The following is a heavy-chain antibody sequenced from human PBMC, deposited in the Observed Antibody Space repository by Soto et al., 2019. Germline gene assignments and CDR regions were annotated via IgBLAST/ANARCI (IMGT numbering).Heavy chain of an antibody. Sequence: QVQLVESGGGVVQPGRSLRLSCAASGFTFSGYGMHWVRQAPGKGLEWVAVISNDALNKYYADSVKGRFAISRDDSRNTLYLQMNSLRAEDTAVYYCARPSRDSYCYDGMDVWGQGTTVTVSS. J-gene: IGHJ6*02. CDR2: ISNDALNK. V-gene: IGHV3-30*03. CDR1: GFTFSGYG. CDR3: ARPSRDSYCYDGMDV.